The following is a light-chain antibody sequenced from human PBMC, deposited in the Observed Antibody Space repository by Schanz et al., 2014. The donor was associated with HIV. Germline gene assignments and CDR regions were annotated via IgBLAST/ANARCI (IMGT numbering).Light chain of an antibody. CDR2: DVT. CDR3: CSYAGTYTWV. Sequence: QSALTQPASVSGSPGQSITISCTGTSSDVGGYKYVSWYQQYPGKAPKLMIYDVTNRPSGVSNRFSGSKSGNTASLTISGLQSDDEAYYHCCSYAGTYTWVFGGGTKLAVL. J-gene: IGLJ3*02. V-gene: IGLV2-14*01. CDR1: SSDVGGYKY.